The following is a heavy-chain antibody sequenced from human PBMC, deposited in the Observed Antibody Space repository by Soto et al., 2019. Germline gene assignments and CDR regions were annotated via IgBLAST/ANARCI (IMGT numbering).Heavy chain of an antibody. CDR1: GGTFSSYA. D-gene: IGHD3-10*01. CDR2: IIPIFGTA. J-gene: IGHJ3*02. Sequence: ASVKVSCKASGGTFSSYAISWARQAPGQGLEWMGGIIPIFGTANYAQKFQGRVTITADESTSTAYMELSSLRSEDTAVYYCARXGGYGSGSYYRNDAFDIWGQGTMVTVSS. V-gene: IGHV1-69*13. CDR3: ARXGGYGSGSYYRNDAFDI.